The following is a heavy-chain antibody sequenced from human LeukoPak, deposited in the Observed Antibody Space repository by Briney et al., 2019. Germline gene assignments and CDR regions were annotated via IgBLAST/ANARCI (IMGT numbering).Heavy chain of an antibody. CDR1: GFTFSSYG. V-gene: IGHV3-48*03. Sequence: GGSLRLSCAASGFTFSSYGMNWVRQAPGKGLEWVSYISSSGSTIYYADSVKGRFTISRDNAKNSLYLQMNSLRAEDTAVYYCARHIAVAGFDAFDIWGQGTMVTVSS. D-gene: IGHD6-19*01. CDR2: ISSSGSTI. J-gene: IGHJ3*02. CDR3: ARHIAVAGFDAFDI.